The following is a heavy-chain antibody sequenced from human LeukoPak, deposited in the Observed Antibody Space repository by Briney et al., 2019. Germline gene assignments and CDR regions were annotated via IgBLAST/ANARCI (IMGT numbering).Heavy chain of an antibody. Sequence: SVKVSCKASGGTFSSYAISWVRQAPGQGLEWMGRIIPIFGTANYAQKFQGRVTITTDESTSTAYMELSSLRSEDTAVYYCARGDQFLYYYDSNPFDYWGQGTLVIVSS. CDR2: IIPIFGTA. CDR3: ARGDQFLYYYDSNPFDY. V-gene: IGHV1-69*05. J-gene: IGHJ4*02. D-gene: IGHD3-22*01. CDR1: GGTFSSYA.